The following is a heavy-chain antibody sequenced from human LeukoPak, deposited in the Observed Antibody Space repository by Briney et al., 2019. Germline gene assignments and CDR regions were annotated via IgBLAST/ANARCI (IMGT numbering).Heavy chain of an antibody. J-gene: IGHJ4*02. CDR1: GFTFTNYA. CDR3: AKAIWTDYLLSYFDY. V-gene: IGHV3-23*01. CDR2: IRGSGGST. Sequence: TGGSLRLSCAASGFTFTNYAMSWVRQAPGKGLEWVSAIRGSGGSTSYADSAKGRFTISRDNSKNTLYLHMKSLRAEDTAVYYCAKAIWTDYLLSYFDYWGQGTLVTGSS. D-gene: IGHD3/OR15-3a*01.